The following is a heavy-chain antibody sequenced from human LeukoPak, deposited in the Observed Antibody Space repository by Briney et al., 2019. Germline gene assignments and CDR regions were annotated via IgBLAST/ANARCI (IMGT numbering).Heavy chain of an antibody. CDR1: GFTFSSYW. CDR2: IKQDGSEK. D-gene: IGHD2-15*01. CDR3: ARGDRVVAAPNWFDP. V-gene: IGHV3-7*01. J-gene: IGHJ5*02. Sequence: GGSLRLSCAASGFTFSSYWMSWVRQAPGKGLEWVANIKQDGSEKYYVDSVTGRFTISRDNAKNSLYLQMNSLRAEDTAVYYCARGDRVVAAPNWFDPWGQGTLVTVSS.